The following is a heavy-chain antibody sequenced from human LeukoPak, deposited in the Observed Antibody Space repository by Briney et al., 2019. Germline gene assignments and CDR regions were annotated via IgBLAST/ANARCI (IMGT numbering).Heavy chain of an antibody. CDR2: INSDGSNT. Sequence: PGGSLRLSCAASGFTFSSYWMHWVRQAPGKGLVWVSRINSDGSNTNYADSVKGRFTISRDNANNTLYLQMDSLRAEDTAVYSCARESSSLSRAFDFWGRGTMVPVSS. CDR3: ARESSSLSRAFDF. CDR1: GFTFSSYW. V-gene: IGHV3-74*01. J-gene: IGHJ3*01.